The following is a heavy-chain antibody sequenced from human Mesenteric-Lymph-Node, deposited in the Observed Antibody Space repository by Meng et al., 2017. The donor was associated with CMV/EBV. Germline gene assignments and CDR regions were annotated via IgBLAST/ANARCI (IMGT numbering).Heavy chain of an antibody. CDR2: IYHSGST. V-gene: IGHV4-30-2*01. Sequence: TCAVSGGSISNGGDSGSWIRQPPGKGLEWIGYIYHSGSTSYNPSLKSRVTISVDRSKNQFSLKLSSVTAADTAVYYCARGDLTTVIDYWGQGTLVTVSS. CDR1: GGSISNGGDS. J-gene: IGHJ4*02. D-gene: IGHD4-17*01. CDR3: ARGDLTTVIDY.